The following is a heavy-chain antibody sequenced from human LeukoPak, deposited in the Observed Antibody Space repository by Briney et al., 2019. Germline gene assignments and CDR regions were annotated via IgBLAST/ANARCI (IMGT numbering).Heavy chain of an antibody. D-gene: IGHD5-18*01. V-gene: IGHV3-48*03. Sequence: GGSLRLSCAASGFTFGTYEMNWVRQAPGKGLEWVLYISSSGRTIHYADSVKGRFTISRDNAKNSLYLQMNSLRAEDTAVYYCARDITPMVFDYWGQGTLVTVSS. CDR1: GFTFGTYE. J-gene: IGHJ4*02. CDR2: ISSSGRTI. CDR3: ARDITPMVFDY.